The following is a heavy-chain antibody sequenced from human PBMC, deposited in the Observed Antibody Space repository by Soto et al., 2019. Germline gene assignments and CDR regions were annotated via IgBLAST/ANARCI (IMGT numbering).Heavy chain of an antibody. CDR2: IYPGDSDT. CDR1: GYKITSYW. CDR3: ARPGLLDYYGSGSYDRTDY. D-gene: IGHD3-10*01. J-gene: IGHJ4*02. Sequence: PGESLKNSCKGSGYKITSYWIGWVSQMPGKGLEWMGNIYPGDSDTRYSPSFQGQVTISADKSISTAYLQWSSLKASDTAMYYCARPGLLDYYGSGSYDRTDYWGQGTLVTVSS. V-gene: IGHV5-51*01.